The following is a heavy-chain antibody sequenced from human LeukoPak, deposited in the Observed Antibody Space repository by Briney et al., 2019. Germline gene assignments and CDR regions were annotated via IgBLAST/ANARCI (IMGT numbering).Heavy chain of an antibody. J-gene: IGHJ1*01. CDR3: ASPRGDDSGGYYTWYFHH. CDR2: GST. V-gene: IGHV4-4*09. D-gene: IGHD3-22*01. CDR1: GGSISSYY. Sequence: PSETLSLTCTVSGGSISSYYWGWIRQPPGKGLEWIGSGSTYYNPSLKSRVTISVDTSKNQFSLKLSSVTAADTAVYFCASPRGDDSGGYYTWYFHHWGQGILVTVFS.